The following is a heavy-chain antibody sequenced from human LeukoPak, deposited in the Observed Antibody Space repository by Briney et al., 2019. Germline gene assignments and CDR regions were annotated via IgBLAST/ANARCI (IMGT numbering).Heavy chain of an antibody. CDR2: INHSGST. D-gene: IGHD6-13*01. Sequence: SETLSLTCAVYGGSFSGYYWSWIRQPPGKGLEWIGEINHSGSTNYNPSLKSRVTISVDTSKNQFSLKLSSVTAADTAVYYCARSPIAAAIPPSKTTMDVWGQGTTVTVSS. V-gene: IGHV4-34*01. J-gene: IGHJ6*02. CDR1: GGSFSGYY. CDR3: ARSPIAAAIPPSKTTMDV.